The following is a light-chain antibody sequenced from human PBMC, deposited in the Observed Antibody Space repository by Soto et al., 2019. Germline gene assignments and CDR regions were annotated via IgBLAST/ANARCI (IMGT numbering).Light chain of an antibody. V-gene: IGLV2-14*03. Sequence: QSALTQPASVSGSPGQSITISCTGTSSDVGHYNYVSWYQQHPGNAPKLVIYDVSIRASGVSDRFSGSKSGNTASLTISGLQAEDEADYYCCSYTTTTSRVFGTGTKVTV. J-gene: IGLJ1*01. CDR1: SSDVGHYNY. CDR3: CSYTTTTSRV. CDR2: DVS.